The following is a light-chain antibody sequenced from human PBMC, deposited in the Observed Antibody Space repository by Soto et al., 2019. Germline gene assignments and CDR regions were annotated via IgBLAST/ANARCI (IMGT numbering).Light chain of an antibody. V-gene: IGLV7-43*01. Sequence: QAVVTQEPSLTVSPGGTVTLTCGSSTGAVTSGYYPNWFQQKPGPAPRALIYSTSNEHSWTPARFSGSLLGGKAALTLSGVQPEDEAEYYCLLYYGGAVVFGGGTKLTVL. J-gene: IGLJ2*01. CDR3: LLYYGGAVV. CDR1: TGAVTSGYY. CDR2: STS.